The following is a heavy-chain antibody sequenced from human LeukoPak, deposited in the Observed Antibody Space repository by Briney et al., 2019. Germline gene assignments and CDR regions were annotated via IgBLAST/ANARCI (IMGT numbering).Heavy chain of an antibody. CDR1: GSTFSTYA. CDR2: INTSGDKT. CDR3: VKDLYKGETSTWYYFDY. D-gene: IGHD6-13*01. Sequence: GGSLRLSCSGSGSTFSTYAIHWVRQAPGKGPEYVSLINTSGDKTYYADSVKGRFTISRDNSKNTVSLQMSSLRDEDTAMYYCVKDLYKGETSTWYYFDYWGQGTLVTVSS. J-gene: IGHJ4*02. V-gene: IGHV3-64D*06.